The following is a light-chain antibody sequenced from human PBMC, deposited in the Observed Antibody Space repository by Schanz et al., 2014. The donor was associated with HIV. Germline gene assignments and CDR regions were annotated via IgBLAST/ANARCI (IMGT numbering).Light chain of an antibody. CDR3: GTWDTSLSAWV. CDR2: DNH. Sequence: QSVLTQPPSVSAAPGQWVTISCSGSSSNIGDNFVAWYQQLPGTAPKLLIYDNHKRPSGIPDRFSGSNSGTSATLGITELQTGDEADYFCGTWDTSLSAWVFGGGTKLTVL. CDR1: SSNIGDNF. V-gene: IGLV1-51*01. J-gene: IGLJ3*02.